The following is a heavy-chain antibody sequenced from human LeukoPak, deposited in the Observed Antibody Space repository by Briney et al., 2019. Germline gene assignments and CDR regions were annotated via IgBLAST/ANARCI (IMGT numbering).Heavy chain of an antibody. Sequence: PSETLSLTCTVSGGSISSSSYYWGWIRQPPGKGLEWIGSIYYSGSIYYNPSLKSRVTISVDTSKNQFSLKLSSVTAADTAVYYCARHSTYYGSGKRWFDPWGQGTLVTVSS. D-gene: IGHD3-10*01. J-gene: IGHJ5*02. CDR1: GGSISSSSYY. CDR2: IYYSGSI. V-gene: IGHV4-39*01. CDR3: ARHSTYYGSGKRWFDP.